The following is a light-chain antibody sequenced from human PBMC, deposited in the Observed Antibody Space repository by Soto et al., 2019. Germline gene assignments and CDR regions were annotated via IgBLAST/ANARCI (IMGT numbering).Light chain of an antibody. CDR3: QVWDSSSDHYV. Sequence: SYELTQPPSVSVAPGQTARVSCGGDNIGSKRVHWYQQKPGQAPVLVVYDDSDRPSGIPERFSGSNSGNTATLTISRVEAGDEAEFYCQVWDSSSDHYVFGTGTKLTVL. CDR1: NIGSKR. V-gene: IGLV3-21*02. CDR2: DDS. J-gene: IGLJ1*01.